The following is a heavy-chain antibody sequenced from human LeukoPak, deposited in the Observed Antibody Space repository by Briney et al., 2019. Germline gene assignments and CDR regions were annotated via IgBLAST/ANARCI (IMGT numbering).Heavy chain of an antibody. J-gene: IGHJ6*02. CDR1: GFTFSSYA. CDR2: ISGGGGSA. V-gene: IGHV3-23*01. Sequence: GGSLRLSCAASGFTFSSYAMTWVRQAPGKGLEWVSAISGGGGSAYYADSVKGRFTISRDSSMNTLYLQMNSLTAGDTAVYYCAKAVGATRGYYYSGMDVWGQGTTVTVS. CDR3: AKAVGATRGYYYSGMDV. D-gene: IGHD1-26*01.